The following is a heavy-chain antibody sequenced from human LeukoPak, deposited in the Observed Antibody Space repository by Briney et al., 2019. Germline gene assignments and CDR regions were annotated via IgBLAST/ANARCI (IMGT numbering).Heavy chain of an antibody. D-gene: IGHD6-13*01. CDR3: ARDGGIAAAGYYFDY. CDR2: ISSSSSTI. V-gene: IGHV3-48*01. CDR1: GFTFSSYS. J-gene: IGHJ4*02. Sequence: GGSLRLSCAASGFTFSSYSMNWVRQAPGKGLEWVSYISSSSSTIYYADSVKGRFTISRDNAKNSLYLQMSSLRAEDTAVYYCARDGGIAAAGYYFDYWGQGTLVTVSS.